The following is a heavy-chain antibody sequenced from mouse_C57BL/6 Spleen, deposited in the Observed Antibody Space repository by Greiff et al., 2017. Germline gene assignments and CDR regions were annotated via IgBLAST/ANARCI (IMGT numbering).Heavy chain of an antibody. J-gene: IGHJ4*01. CDR2: ISNGGGST. CDR1: GFTFSDYY. Sequence: EVKVEESGGGLVQPGGSLKLSCAASGFTFSDYYMYWVRQTPEKRLEWVAYISNGGGSTYYPDTVKGRFTISRDNAKNTLYLQMSRLKSEDTAMYYCARLAGDYWGQGTSVTVSS. V-gene: IGHV5-12*01. CDR3: ARLAGDY.